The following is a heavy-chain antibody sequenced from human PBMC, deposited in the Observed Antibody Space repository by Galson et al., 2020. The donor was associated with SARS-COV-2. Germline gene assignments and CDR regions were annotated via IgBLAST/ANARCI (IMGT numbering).Heavy chain of an antibody. CDR2: ISYDGRNK. J-gene: IGHJ4*02. Sequence: GGSLRLSCAASGFTFSSYAMHWVRQAPGKGLEWVAVISYDGRNKYYADSVKGRFTISRDNSKNTLYLQMNSLRAEDTAVYYCARDGTGRDCSSTSCYETYFDYWGQGTLVTVSS. D-gene: IGHD2-2*01. CDR3: ARDGTGRDCSSTSCYETYFDY. CDR1: GFTFSSYA. V-gene: IGHV3-30-3*01.